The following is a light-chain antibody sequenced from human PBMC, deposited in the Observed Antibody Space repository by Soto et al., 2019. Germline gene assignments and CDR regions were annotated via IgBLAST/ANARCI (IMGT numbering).Light chain of an antibody. Sequence: EIVMTQSPATLSVSPGERATLPCRASQSVSSKLAWYQQKPGQAPRLLIYGASTRAPGIPGRFSGGGSGTEFTLTISSLQSEDFAVYYCHQYNNWRTFGQGTKLEIK. J-gene: IGKJ2*01. V-gene: IGKV3-15*01. CDR2: GAS. CDR3: HQYNNWRT. CDR1: QSVSSK.